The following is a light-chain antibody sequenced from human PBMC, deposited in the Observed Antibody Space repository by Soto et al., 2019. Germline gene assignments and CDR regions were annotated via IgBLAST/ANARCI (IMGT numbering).Light chain of an antibody. V-gene: IGKV1-39*01. Sequence: DIQLTQSPSFLSASVGDRVIFTCRTSQGIGSSLAWYQQKPGRAPKLLIYAASTLQSGVPSRFSGSRSGTDFTFTISNLQPEDCATYFCQQTYNTPPITFGQGTRLEIK. CDR2: AAS. CDR1: QGIGSS. CDR3: QQTYNTPPIT. J-gene: IGKJ5*01.